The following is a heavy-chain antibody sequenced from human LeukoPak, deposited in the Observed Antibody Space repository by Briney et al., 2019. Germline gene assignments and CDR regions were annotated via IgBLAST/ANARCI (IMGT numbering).Heavy chain of an antibody. D-gene: IGHD3-9*01. V-gene: IGHV3-33*06. Sequence: LPGRSLRLSCAASGFTFSSFAMHWVRQAPGKGLEWVADIWYNGSNKYYADSVKGRFTISRDNSKNTLYLQMNSLRAEDTAVYYCAKDFDPYAIDAFDIWGQGTMVTVSS. CDR2: IWYNGSNK. CDR1: GFTFSSFA. J-gene: IGHJ3*02. CDR3: AKDFDPYAIDAFDI.